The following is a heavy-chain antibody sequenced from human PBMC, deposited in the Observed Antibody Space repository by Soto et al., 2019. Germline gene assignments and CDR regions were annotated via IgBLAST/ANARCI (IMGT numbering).Heavy chain of an antibody. Sequence: GGSLRLSCAVSGFTFRSYSMHWVRQSPGKGLEWISYVSSGGDSKYYADYVTGRFTISRDNSKNTLYLQMNSLRAEDTAVYYCATAREDLFHDFWRGYYANRYYYYMDVWGKGTTVTVSS. V-gene: IGHV3-48*01. D-gene: IGHD3-3*01. CDR3: ATAREDLFHDFWRGYYANRYYYYMDV. CDR1: GFTFRSYS. CDR2: VSSGGDSK. J-gene: IGHJ6*03.